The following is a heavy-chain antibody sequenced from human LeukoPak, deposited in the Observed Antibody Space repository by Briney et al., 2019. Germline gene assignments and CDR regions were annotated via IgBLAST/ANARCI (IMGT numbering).Heavy chain of an antibody. J-gene: IGHJ5*01. V-gene: IGHV4-59*03. D-gene: IGHD3-16*01. Sequence: SGTLSLTCSVSTGAPTNYYWTWVRPPRGRGLEWVGHFFYSGTTTYIVSTDSRVTISVDKSKNTASLMFFSVPPADTAVCYFLTLAYSGSRYHFHLGGEGTGLSLSSASTKRPSDS. CDR2: FFYSGTT. CDR3: LTLAYSGSRYHFHLGGEGTGLSLSSASTKRPSDS. CDR1: TGAPTNYY.